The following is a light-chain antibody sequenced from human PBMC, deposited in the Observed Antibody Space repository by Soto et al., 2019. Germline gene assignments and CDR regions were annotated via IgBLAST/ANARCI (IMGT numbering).Light chain of an antibody. J-gene: IGKJ2*01. V-gene: IGKV1-39*01. CDR3: QQTYTTPYT. Sequence: DIQMTQSQSSLSASVGDRVKVSCRASQSINSYLNWYQQKPGKAPTLLIYSASSLEEGVPSRFSGSGSGTEFTLTISSLQPEDFATYSCQQTYTTPYTFGQGTKLEIK. CDR2: SAS. CDR1: QSINSY.